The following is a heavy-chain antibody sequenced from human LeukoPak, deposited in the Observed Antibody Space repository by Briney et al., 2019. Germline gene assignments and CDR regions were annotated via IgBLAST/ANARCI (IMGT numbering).Heavy chain of an antibody. CDR3: AKERGGYSSGWTDY. J-gene: IGHJ4*02. V-gene: IGHV3-23*01. CDR1: GFTFSSYA. Sequence: GGSLRLSCAASGFTFSSYAMSWVRPAPGKGLEWVSAISGSGGSTYYADSVKGRFTISRDNSKNTLYLQMNSLRAEDTAVYYCAKERGGYSSGWTDYWGQGTLVTVSS. CDR2: ISGSGGST. D-gene: IGHD6-19*01.